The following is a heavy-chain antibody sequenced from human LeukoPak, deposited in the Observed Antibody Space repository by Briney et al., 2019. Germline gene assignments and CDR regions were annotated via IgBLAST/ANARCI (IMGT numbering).Heavy chain of an antibody. D-gene: IGHD4-17*01. Sequence: SETLSLTCTVSGGSISSYYWSWIRQPPGKGLEWIGNIYYSGSTNYNPSLKSRVTISVDTSKNQFSLKLSSVTAADTAVYYRARAPGSTVTTTYRYYYYGMDVWGQGTTVTVSS. CDR3: ARAPGSTVTTTYRYYYYGMDV. J-gene: IGHJ6*02. V-gene: IGHV4-59*01. CDR1: GGSISSYY. CDR2: IYYSGST.